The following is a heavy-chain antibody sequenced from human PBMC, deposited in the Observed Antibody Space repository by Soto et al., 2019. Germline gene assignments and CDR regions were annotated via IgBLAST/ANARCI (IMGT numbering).Heavy chain of an antibody. CDR3: ARHPGRPYYYYGMDV. CDR1: GGTFSSYA. J-gene: IGHJ6*02. Sequence: SVKVSCKASGGTFSSYAISWVRQAPGQGLEWMGGIIPIFGTADYAQKFQGRVTITADESTSTAYMELSSLRSEDTAVYYCARHPGRPYYYYGMDVWGQGTTVTVSS. V-gene: IGHV1-69*13. CDR2: IIPIFGTA. D-gene: IGHD2-15*01.